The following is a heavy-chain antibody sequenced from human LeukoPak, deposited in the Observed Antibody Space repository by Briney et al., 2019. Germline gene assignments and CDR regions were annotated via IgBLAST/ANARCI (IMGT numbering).Heavy chain of an antibody. D-gene: IGHD3-3*01. CDR1: GGSISSYY. J-gene: IGHJ4*02. Sequence: SETPSLTCTVSGGSISSYYWSWIRQPPGKGLEWIGYIYTSGSTNYNPSLKSRVSISVDTSKNQFSLKLSSVTAADTAVYYCARLEYDFWSGYYFDYWGQGTLVTASS. CDR2: IYTSGST. V-gene: IGHV4-4*09. CDR3: ARLEYDFWSGYYFDY.